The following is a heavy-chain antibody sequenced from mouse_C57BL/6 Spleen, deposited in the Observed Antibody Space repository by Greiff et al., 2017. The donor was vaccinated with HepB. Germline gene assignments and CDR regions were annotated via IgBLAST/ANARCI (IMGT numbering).Heavy chain of an antibody. J-gene: IGHJ2*01. CDR1: GYSITSGYY. D-gene: IGHD6-5*01. CDR3: ARGLLGSSTWDY. CDR2: LSYDGSN. Sequence: EVKLEESGPGLVKPSQSLSLTCYVTGYSITSGYYWNWIRQFPGNKLEWMCYLSYDGSNNYNPYLKNRISITRDTSKNQFFLKLNPVTTEYTATYYCARGLLGSSTWDYWGPGTTLTVST. V-gene: IGHV3-6*01.